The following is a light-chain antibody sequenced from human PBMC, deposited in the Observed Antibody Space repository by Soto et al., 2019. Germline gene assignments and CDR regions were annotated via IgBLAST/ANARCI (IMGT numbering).Light chain of an antibody. J-gene: IGKJ1*01. CDR2: RAS. CDR1: QXVLYSSNNKNY. CDR3: QQYYSTLPT. V-gene: IGKV4-1*01. Sequence: DIVMTQSPDSLAVSLGERATINCKSSQXVLYSSNNKNYLAWYQQKPGQPPKLLIYRASTRESGVPDRFSGSGSGTDFTLTISSLQAEDVAVYYCQQYYSTLPTFGQGTKVEIK.